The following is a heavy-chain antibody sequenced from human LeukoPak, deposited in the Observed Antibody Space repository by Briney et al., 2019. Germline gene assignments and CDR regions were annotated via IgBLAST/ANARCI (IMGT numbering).Heavy chain of an antibody. CDR1: GGSISSSSYY. J-gene: IGHJ4*02. CDR3: ARVRCGGDCYSPLFDY. V-gene: IGHV4-39*07. Sequence: SETLSLTCTVSGGSISSSSYYWGWVRQPPGKGLEWIGIIYYSGSTYYNPSLKSRVTISVDTSKNQFSLKLSSVTAADTAVYYCARVRCGGDCYSPLFDYWGQGTLVTVSS. D-gene: IGHD2-21*02. CDR2: IYYSGST.